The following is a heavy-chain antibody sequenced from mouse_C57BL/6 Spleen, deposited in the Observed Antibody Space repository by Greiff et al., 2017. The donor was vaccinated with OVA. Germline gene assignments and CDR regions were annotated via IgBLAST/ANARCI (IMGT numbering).Heavy chain of an antibody. CDR2: IYPSDSET. Sequence: QVQLQQPGAELVRPGSSVKLSCKASGYTFPSYWMDWVKQRPGQGLEWIGNIYPSDSETHYNQKFKDKATLTVDKSSSTAYMQLSSLTSEDSAVYYCARRGGYPYYAMDYWGQGTSVTVSS. CDR3: ARRGGYPYYAMDY. CDR1: GYTFPSYW. J-gene: IGHJ4*01. V-gene: IGHV1-61*01. D-gene: IGHD2-2*01.